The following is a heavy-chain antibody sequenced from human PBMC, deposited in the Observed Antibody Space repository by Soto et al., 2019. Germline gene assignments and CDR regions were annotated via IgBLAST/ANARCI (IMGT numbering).Heavy chain of an antibody. D-gene: IGHD3-10*01. CDR1: GFTFSSYA. J-gene: IGHJ4*02. V-gene: IGHV3-23*01. CDR2: ISGSGGST. Sequence: GGSLRLSCAASGFTFSSYAMSWVRQAPGKGLEWVSAISGSGGSTYYADSVKGRFTISRDNSKNTLYLQMNSLRAEDTAVYYCAKDLGSGSYYADFDYWGQGTLVTVSS. CDR3: AKDLGSGSYYADFDY.